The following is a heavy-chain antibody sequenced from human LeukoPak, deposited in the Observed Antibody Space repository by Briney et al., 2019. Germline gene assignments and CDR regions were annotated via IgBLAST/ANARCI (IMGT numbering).Heavy chain of an antibody. J-gene: IGHJ4*02. Sequence: GGSLRLSCAASGFTFGSYWMSWVRQAPGKGLEWVANIKQDGSEKYYVDSVKGRFTTSRDNAKKSLYLQMNSLRAEDAAVYYCSRLGGSYYHYWGQGTLVTVSS. D-gene: IGHD1-26*01. CDR3: SRLGGSYYHY. V-gene: IGHV3-7*01. CDR2: IKQDGSEK. CDR1: GFTFGSYW.